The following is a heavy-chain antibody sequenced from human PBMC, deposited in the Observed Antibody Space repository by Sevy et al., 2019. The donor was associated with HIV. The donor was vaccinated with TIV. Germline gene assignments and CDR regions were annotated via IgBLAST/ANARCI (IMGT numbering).Heavy chain of an antibody. D-gene: IGHD5-12*01. V-gene: IGHV3-21*01. CDR1: GFTFSSYS. CDR2: ISSSSSYI. CDR3: ARDSRGGYNSFWYFDL. J-gene: IGHJ2*01. Sequence: GGSLRLSCAASGFTFSSYSMNWVRQAPGKGLEWVSSISSSSSYIYYADSVKGRFTISRDNAKNSLYLQMNSLRAEDTAVYYCARDSRGGYNSFWYFDLWGRGTLVTVS.